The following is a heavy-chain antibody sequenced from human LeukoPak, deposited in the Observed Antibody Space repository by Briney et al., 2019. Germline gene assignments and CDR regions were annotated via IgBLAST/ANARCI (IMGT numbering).Heavy chain of an antibody. CDR1: GLRFGSFW. CDR2: INQDGSEK. V-gene: IGHV3-7*01. Sequence: GGSLRLSCAVSGLRFGSFWMSWVRQAPGKGLEWVANINQDGSEKYFVDSVRGRFTISRDNSKNSLHLQMNTLRAEDTAVYCCARERDGRFFDYWGQGTLVTVSS. D-gene: IGHD5-24*01. CDR3: ARERDGRFFDY. J-gene: IGHJ4*02.